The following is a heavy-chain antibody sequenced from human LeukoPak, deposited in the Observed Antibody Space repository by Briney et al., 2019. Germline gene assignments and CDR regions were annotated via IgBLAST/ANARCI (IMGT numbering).Heavy chain of an antibody. CDR1: GFTFSSYA. CDR3: ARELQLWSLGY. J-gene: IGHJ4*02. Sequence: GGSLRLSCAASGFTFSSYAMHWVRQAPGKGLEWVAVISYDGSNKYYADSVKGRFTISRDNSKNTLYLQMNSLRAEDTAVYYCARELQLWSLGYWGQGTLVTVSS. D-gene: IGHD5-18*01. V-gene: IGHV3-30-3*01. CDR2: ISYDGSNK.